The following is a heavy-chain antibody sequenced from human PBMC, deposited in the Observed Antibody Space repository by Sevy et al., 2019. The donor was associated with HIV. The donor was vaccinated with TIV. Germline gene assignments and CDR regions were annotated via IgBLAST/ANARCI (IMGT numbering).Heavy chain of an antibody. CDR1: GGSISSGAYS. D-gene: IGHD4-17*01. J-gene: IGHJ4*02. Sequence: SETLSLTCAVSGGSISSGAYSWNWIRQPPGKGLEWIGYIFHTESTYYNPSLKSRVTISLDRSKNQFSLKLTSVTAADSAVYYCARDGGTVTTPGYFDYWGQGTLVTVSS. CDR2: IFHTEST. V-gene: IGHV4-30-2*01. CDR3: ARDGGTVTTPGYFDY.